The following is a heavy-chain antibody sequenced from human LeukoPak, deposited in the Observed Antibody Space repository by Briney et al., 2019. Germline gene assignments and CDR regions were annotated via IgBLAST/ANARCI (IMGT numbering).Heavy chain of an antibody. V-gene: IGHV3-23*01. CDR1: GFTFSRYA. J-gene: IGHJ4*02. D-gene: IGHD2-2*01. CDR3: ARDQRYCSSSSCPWEPFDY. CDR2: ISDSGGTT. Sequence: VGSLRLSCAASGFTFSRYAMSWVRQAPGKGLEWVSVISDSGGTTYYADSVKGRFTISSDNSKNTLYLQMNSLRAEDMTVYYCARDQRYCSSSSCPWEPFDYWGQATMATVSS.